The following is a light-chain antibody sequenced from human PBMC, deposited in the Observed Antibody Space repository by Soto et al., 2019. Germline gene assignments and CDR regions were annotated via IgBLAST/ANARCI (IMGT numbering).Light chain of an antibody. Sequence: QSVLTQPASVSGSPGQSITISCTGTSSDVGGYNYVSWYQQHPGKAPKLMIYDVSNRPSGVSNRFSGSKSGNTASLTISGLQAEDEADYYCSSYTSSSTPPGVFGGGTKLTVL. V-gene: IGLV2-14*01. CDR3: SSYTSSSTPPGV. CDR1: SSDVGGYNY. J-gene: IGLJ2*01. CDR2: DVS.